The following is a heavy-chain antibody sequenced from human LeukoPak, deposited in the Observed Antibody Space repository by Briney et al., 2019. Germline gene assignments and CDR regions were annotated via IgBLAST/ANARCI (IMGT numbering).Heavy chain of an antibody. J-gene: IGHJ4*02. Sequence: SVKVSCKASGGTFSSHAISWVREAPGQGLEWMGGIIPIFGTANYAQKFQGRVTITEDESTSTAYMELSSLRSEDTAVYYCARRGPGIIDYWGQGTLVTVSS. V-gene: IGHV1-69*01. CDR2: IIPIFGTA. CDR3: ARRGPGIIDY. D-gene: IGHD1-14*01. CDR1: GGTFSSHA.